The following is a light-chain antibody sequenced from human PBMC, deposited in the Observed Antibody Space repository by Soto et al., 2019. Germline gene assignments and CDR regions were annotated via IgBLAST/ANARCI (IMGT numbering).Light chain of an antibody. Sequence: IPLTPSASPLSGFIGARVTILCRASQTISSWLAWYQQKPGKAPKLLIYKASTLKSGVPSRFSGSGSGTEFTLTISSLQPDDFATYYCQQYNSYSEAFGQGAKVDI. V-gene: IGKV1-5*03. J-gene: IGKJ1*01. CDR2: KAS. CDR1: QTISSW. CDR3: QQYNSYSEA.